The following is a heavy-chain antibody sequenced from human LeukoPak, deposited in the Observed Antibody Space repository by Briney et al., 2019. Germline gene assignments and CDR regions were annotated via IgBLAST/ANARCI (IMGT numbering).Heavy chain of an antibody. J-gene: IGHJ3*02. D-gene: IGHD2-2*01. V-gene: IGHV3-48*01. CDR2: IISSSSTI. Sequence: QPGGSLRLSCAASGFTFSSYSMNWVRQAPGKGLEWVSYIISSSSTIYYADSVKGRFTISRDNAKNSLYLQMNSLRAEDTAVYYCARDEVQLPYAFDIWGQGTMVTVSS. CDR3: ARDEVQLPYAFDI. CDR1: GFTFSSYS.